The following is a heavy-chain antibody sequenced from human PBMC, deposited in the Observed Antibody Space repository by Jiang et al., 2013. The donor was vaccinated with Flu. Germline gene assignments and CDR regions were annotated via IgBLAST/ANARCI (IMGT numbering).Heavy chain of an antibody. Sequence: LLKPSETLSLTCSVSGGSIGSYYWIWIRQPPGKGLEWIGYIYSSGTTNYKPSLQSRVTMSVDMSKNQFSLRLSSVTAADTAVYYCARGNVVTGMDVWGQGTTVTVSS. CDR1: GGSIGSYY. J-gene: IGHJ6*02. CDR3: ARGNVVTGMDV. CDR2: IYSSGTT. D-gene: IGHD2-2*01. V-gene: IGHV4-59*01.